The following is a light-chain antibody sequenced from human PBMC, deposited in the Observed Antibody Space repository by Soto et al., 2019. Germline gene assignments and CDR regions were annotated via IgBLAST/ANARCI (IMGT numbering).Light chain of an antibody. CDR1: SSNIGAGYD. V-gene: IGLV1-40*01. CDR2: HNS. CDR3: QAYDSSLSGSRV. J-gene: IGLJ1*01. Sequence: QSVLTPPPSVSVAPGQRVTISCTGSSSNIGAGYDVHWYQQLPGTAPKLLIYHNSNRPSGVPDRFSGSKSGTSASLAITGLQSEDEADYYCQAYDSSLSGSRVCGTGTKVTV.